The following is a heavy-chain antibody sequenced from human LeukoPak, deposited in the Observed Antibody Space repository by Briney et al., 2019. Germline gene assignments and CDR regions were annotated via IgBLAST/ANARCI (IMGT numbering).Heavy chain of an antibody. J-gene: IGHJ4*02. V-gene: IGHV6-1*01. D-gene: IGHD5-12*01. CDR1: GDSVSSDSAA. CDR3: ARGRRGAHGSGYDAKARWQWLPLSPADYFDY. Sequence: SQTLSLTCAISGDSVSSDSAAWNWIRQSPSRGLEWLGRTYYRSKWYNDYAVSVKSRITINPDTSKNQFSLKLSSVTAADTAVYYCARGRRGAHGSGYDAKARWQWLPLSPADYFDYWGQGTLVTVSS. CDR2: TYYRSKWYN.